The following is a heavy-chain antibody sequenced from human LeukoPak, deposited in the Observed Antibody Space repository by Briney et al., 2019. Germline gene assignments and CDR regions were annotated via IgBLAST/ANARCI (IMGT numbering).Heavy chain of an antibody. CDR1: GASISSTSYY. CDR3: ARDDRVHYMDV. V-gene: IGHV4-39*07. CDR2: INHSGST. D-gene: IGHD1-1*01. J-gene: IGHJ6*03. Sequence: SETLSLTCTVSGASISSTSYYWGWIRQPPGKGLEWIGEINHSGSTNYNPSLKSRVTISVDTSKNQFSLKLSSATAADTAVYYCARDDRVHYMDVWGKGTTVTVSS.